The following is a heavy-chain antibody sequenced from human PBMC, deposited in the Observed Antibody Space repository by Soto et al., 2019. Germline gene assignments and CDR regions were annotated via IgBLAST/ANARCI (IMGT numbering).Heavy chain of an antibody. Sequence: GGSLRLSCAASGFTFYDYAMHWVRQAPGKGLEWVSGISWNSGSIGYADSVKGRFTISRDNAKNSLYLQMNSLRAEDTALYYCATDIGASRQDSWGQGTLVTVSS. V-gene: IGHV3-9*01. CDR3: ATDIGASRQDS. J-gene: IGHJ4*02. CDR2: ISWNSGSI. CDR1: GFTFYDYA. D-gene: IGHD6-6*01.